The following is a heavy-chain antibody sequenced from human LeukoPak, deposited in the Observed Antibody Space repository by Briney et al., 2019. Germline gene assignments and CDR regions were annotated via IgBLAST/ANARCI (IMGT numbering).Heavy chain of an antibody. J-gene: IGHJ4*02. CDR3: AREGRYYDSSGYYYGGYFDY. CDR1: GFTFSSYS. Sequence: GGSLRLSCAASGFTFSSYSMNWVRQAPGKGLEWVSSISSSSSYIYYADSVKGRFTISRDNAKNSPYLQMNSLRAEDTAVYYCAREGRYYDSSGYYYGGYFDYWGQGTLSPSPQ. V-gene: IGHV3-21*01. CDR2: ISSSSSYI. D-gene: IGHD3-22*01.